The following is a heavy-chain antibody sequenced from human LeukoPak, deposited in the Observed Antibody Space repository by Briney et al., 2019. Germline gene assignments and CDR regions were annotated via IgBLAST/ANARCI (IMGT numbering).Heavy chain of an antibody. V-gene: IGHV1-8*01. Sequence: ASVKVSCKASGYTFTIYDINWVRQAAGQGLEWMGWMNPDSGNTDFAQKFQGRVTMTRNTSISTAYMELSSLTSEDTAVYYCAVHLPGDYLAPWGGEPLVTVSS. D-gene: IGHD4-17*01. CDR2: MNPDSGNT. CDR3: AVHLPGDYLAP. J-gene: IGHJ5*02. CDR1: GYTFTIYD.